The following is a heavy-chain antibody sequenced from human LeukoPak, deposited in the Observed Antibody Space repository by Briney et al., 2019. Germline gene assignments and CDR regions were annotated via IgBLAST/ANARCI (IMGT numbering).Heavy chain of an antibody. Sequence: GGSLRLSCAASGFTFSSYAMHWVRQAPGKGLEWVAVISYDGSNKYYADSVKGRFTISRDNSKNTLYLQMSSLRAEDTAVYYCARRSSDYDILTGYRSDAFDIWGQGTMVTVSS. CDR1: GFTFSSYA. D-gene: IGHD3-9*01. CDR3: ARRSSDYDILTGYRSDAFDI. CDR2: ISYDGSNK. J-gene: IGHJ3*02. V-gene: IGHV3-30-3*01.